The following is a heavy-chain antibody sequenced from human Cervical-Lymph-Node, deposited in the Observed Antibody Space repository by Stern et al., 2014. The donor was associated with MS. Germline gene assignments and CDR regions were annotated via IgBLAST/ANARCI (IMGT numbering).Heavy chain of an antibody. J-gene: IGHJ3*01. Sequence: EDQLVESGGGLVQPGGSLRLSCAASGFTFSSYWMSWVRQAPGKGLEWVANIKLDGSEKYYVDSVKGRFTISRDNAKNSLSLQMNSLRAEDTAVYYCAGEIQLWPERAFDLWGQGTMVTVSS. CDR3: AGEIQLWPERAFDL. V-gene: IGHV3-7*01. CDR1: GFTFSSYW. CDR2: IKLDGSEK. D-gene: IGHD5-18*01.